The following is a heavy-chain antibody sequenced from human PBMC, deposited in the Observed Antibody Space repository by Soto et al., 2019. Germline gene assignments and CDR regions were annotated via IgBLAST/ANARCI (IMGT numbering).Heavy chain of an antibody. CDR3: ARASIAVAGYYFDY. J-gene: IGHJ4*02. V-gene: IGHV1-2*04. CDR1: GYTFTGYY. Sequence: ASVKVSCKASGYTFTGYYMHWVRQAPGQGLEWMGWINPNSGGTNYAQKFQGWVTMTRDTSISTAYMELSRLRSDDTAVYYCARASIAVAGYYFDYWGQGNLVTVSS. CDR2: INPNSGGT. D-gene: IGHD6-19*01.